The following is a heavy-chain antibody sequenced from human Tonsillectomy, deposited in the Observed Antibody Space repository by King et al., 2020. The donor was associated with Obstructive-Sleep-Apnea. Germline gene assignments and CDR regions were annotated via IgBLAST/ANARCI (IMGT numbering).Heavy chain of an antibody. CDR2: ISGSVGGT. D-gene: IGHD3-9*01. CDR3: AKDIINYDSLTGPVDY. V-gene: IGHV3-23*04. J-gene: IGHJ4*02. CDR1: GFTFRSYA. Sequence: EVQLVESGGGLVQPGGSLRLSCAGSGFTFRSYAMSWVRQAPGKGLEWVSGISGSVGGTYYADSVKGRFTISRDNSKNTLYLQMNSLRAEDTAVYYCAKDIINYDSLTGPVDYWGQGTLVTVSS.